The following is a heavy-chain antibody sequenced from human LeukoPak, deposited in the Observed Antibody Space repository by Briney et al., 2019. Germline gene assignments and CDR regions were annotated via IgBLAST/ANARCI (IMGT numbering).Heavy chain of an antibody. Sequence: GASVKVSCKASGYTFTGYYMHWVRQAPGQGLEWMGRINPNSGGTNYAQKFQGRVTMTRDTSISTAYMELSRLRSDDTAVYYCARISYYYDSSGPLGYWGQGTLVTVSS. V-gene: IGHV1-2*06. CDR3: ARISYYYDSSGPLGY. CDR2: INPNSGGT. D-gene: IGHD3-22*01. CDR1: GYTFTGYY. J-gene: IGHJ4*02.